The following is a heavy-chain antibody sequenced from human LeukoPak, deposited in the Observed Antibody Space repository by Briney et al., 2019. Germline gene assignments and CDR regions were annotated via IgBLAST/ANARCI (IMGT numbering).Heavy chain of an antibody. CDR3: ARDHALLFDY. CDR2: ISSSSTI. V-gene: IGHV3-48*02. Sequence: PGGSLRLSCAASGLTFSSYSMNWVRQAPGKGLEWVSYISSSSTIYYADSVKGRFTISRDNAKNSLYLQMNSLRDEDTAVYYCARDHALLFDYWGQGALVTVSS. CDR1: GLTFSSYS. D-gene: IGHD3-10*01. J-gene: IGHJ4*02.